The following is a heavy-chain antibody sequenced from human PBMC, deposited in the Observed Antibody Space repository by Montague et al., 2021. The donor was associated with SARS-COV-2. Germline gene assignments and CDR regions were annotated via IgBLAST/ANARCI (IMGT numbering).Heavy chain of an antibody. CDR3: ARGRQHFNMIVVVMTGGEYYFDY. J-gene: IGHJ4*02. CDR2: INHRGTS. Sequence: SETLSPTCAVYGGSFNDNYWSWIRQPPGKGLEWIGEINHRGTSNYNPSLKSRVSISVDTSKNQFSLYLGSVTAADTAVYYCARGRQHFNMIVVVMTGGEYYFDYWGQGTLVTVSS. V-gene: IGHV4-34*01. D-gene: IGHD3-22*01. CDR1: GGSFNDNY.